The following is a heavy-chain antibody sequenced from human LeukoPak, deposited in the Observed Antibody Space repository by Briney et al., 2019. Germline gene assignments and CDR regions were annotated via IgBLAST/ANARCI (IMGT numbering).Heavy chain of an antibody. J-gene: IGHJ4*02. V-gene: IGHV3-30*02. CDR1: GFTFSNYG. CDR3: VKDNPLDY. D-gene: IGHD1-14*01. CDR2: IRYDGSNK. Sequence: PGGSLRLSCGASGFTFSNYGMLWVCQAPGKGLEWVAFIRYDGSNKLYADSVKGRFTISRDNSKNTLYLHINSLRAEDTAVYYCVKDNPLDYWGQGTLVIVSS.